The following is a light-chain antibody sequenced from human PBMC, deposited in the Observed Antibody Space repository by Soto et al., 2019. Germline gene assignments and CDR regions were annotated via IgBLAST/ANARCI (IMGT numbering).Light chain of an antibody. CDR2: DGS. CDR1: QRISSW. CDR3: QQYSSYSKT. V-gene: IGKV1-5*01. Sequence: DIQMTQSPSTLCAFVGDRVTITCRASQRISSWLAWYQQKPGKAPKFLIYDGSTLESGVPARFSGSGSGTEFTLTISSLQPDDFATYYCQQYSSYSKTFGQGTKVDIK. J-gene: IGKJ1*01.